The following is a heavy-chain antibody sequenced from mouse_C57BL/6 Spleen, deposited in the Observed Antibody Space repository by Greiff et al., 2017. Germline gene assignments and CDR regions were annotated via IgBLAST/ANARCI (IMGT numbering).Heavy chain of an antibody. Sequence: EVQRVESGGGLVQPKGSLKLSCAASGFTFNTYAMHWVRQAPGKGLEWVARIRSKSSNYATYYADSVKDRFTISRDDSQSMLYLQMNNLKTEDTAMYYCVRAHNWDEYFDVWGTGTTVTVSS. V-gene: IGHV10-3*01. CDR3: VRAHNWDEYFDV. D-gene: IGHD4-1*01. CDR1: GFTFNTYA. CDR2: IRSKSSNYAT. J-gene: IGHJ1*03.